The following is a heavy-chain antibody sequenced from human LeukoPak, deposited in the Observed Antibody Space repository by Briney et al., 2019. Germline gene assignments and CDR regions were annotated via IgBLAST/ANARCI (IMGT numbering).Heavy chain of an antibody. CDR3: ARDHHGIHSAFDV. V-gene: IGHV3-30-3*01. Sequence: GGSLRLSCAASGFTFSTYSMHWVRQAPGKGLEWVAVISSDGSITSYGDSVMGRFTISRDNAKNTLYLQMSSLRTEDTAVYYCARDHHGIHSAFDVWGQGTMVTVS. D-gene: IGHD1-14*01. J-gene: IGHJ3*01. CDR2: ISSDGSIT. CDR1: GFTFSTYS.